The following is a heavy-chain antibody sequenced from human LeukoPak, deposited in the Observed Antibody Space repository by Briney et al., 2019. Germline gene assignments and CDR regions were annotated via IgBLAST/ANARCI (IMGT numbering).Heavy chain of an antibody. Sequence: GGSLRLSCAASGFTVSSNYMSWLRQAPGKGLEWVSVIYSGGSTYYADSVKGRFTISRDNSKNTLYLQMNSLRAEDTAVYYCAREERTTGTTDYYYYGMDVWGQGTTVTVSS. J-gene: IGHJ6*02. CDR1: GFTVSSNY. CDR2: IYSGGST. D-gene: IGHD1-1*01. CDR3: AREERTTGTTDYYYYGMDV. V-gene: IGHV3-53*01.